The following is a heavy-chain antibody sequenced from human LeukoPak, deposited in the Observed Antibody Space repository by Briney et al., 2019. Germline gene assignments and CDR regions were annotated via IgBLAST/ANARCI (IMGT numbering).Heavy chain of an antibody. CDR3: ARESAGDYYYYMDV. J-gene: IGHJ6*03. D-gene: IGHD6-13*01. CDR1: GYTFTNYA. CDR2: INTNTGNP. Sequence: ASVKVSCKASGYTFTNYAMNWVRQAPGQGLEWMGWINTNTGNPTYAQGFTGRFVFSLDTSVSTAYLQISSLKAEDTAVYYCARESAGDYYYYMDVWGKGTTVTVSS. V-gene: IGHV7-4-1*02.